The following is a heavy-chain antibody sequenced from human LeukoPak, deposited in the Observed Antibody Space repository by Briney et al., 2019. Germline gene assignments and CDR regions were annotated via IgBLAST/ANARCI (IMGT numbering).Heavy chain of an antibody. CDR1: GYTFTSYA. CDR2: INTNTGNP. J-gene: IGHJ3*02. Sequence: ASVKVSCKASGYTFTSYAMNWVRQAPGQGLEWMGWINTNTGNPTYAQGFTGRFVFSLDTSVSTVYLQISSLKAEDTAVYYCARLWFGELWAADAFDIWGQGTMVTVSS. D-gene: IGHD3-10*01. V-gene: IGHV7-4-1*02. CDR3: ARLWFGELWAADAFDI.